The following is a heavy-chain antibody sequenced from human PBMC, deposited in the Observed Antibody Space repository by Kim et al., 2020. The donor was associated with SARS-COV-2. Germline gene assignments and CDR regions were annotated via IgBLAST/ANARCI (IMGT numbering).Heavy chain of an antibody. CDR1: GYTFTSYG. V-gene: IGHV1-18*01. J-gene: IGHJ4*02. D-gene: IGHD3-22*01. CDR3: ARGAPDYYDSSGYLHPLFDY. Sequence: ASVKVSCKASGYTFTSYGISWVRQAPGQGLEWMGWISAYNGNTNYAQKLQGRVTMTTDTSTSTAYMELRSLRSDDTAVYYCARGAPDYYDSSGYLHPLFDYWGQGTLVTVSS. CDR2: ISAYNGNT.